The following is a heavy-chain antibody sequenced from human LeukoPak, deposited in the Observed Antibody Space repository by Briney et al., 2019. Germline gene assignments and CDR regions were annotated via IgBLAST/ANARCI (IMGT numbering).Heavy chain of an antibody. D-gene: IGHD5-24*01. CDR3: ARESEMATIKGPHYYFDY. V-gene: IGHV4-59*01. CDR1: GGSISSYY. J-gene: IGHJ4*02. CDR2: IYYSGST. Sequence: SETLSLTCTVSGGSISSYYWSWIRQLPGKGLEWIGYIYYSGSTNYNPSLKSRVTISVDTSKNQFSLKLSSVTAADTAVYYCARESEMATIKGPHYYFDYWGQGTLVTVSS.